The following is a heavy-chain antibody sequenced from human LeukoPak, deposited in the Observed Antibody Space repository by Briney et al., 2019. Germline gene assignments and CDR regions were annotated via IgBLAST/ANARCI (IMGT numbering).Heavy chain of an antibody. V-gene: IGHV4-38-2*02. CDR1: GYSISSGYY. D-gene: IGHD3-10*01. J-gene: IGHJ3*02. CDR2: IYHSGST. Sequence: PSETLSLTCTVSGYSISSGYYWGWIRQPPGKGLEWIGSIYHSGSTYYNPSLKSRVTISVDTSKNQFSLKLSSVTAADTAVYYCAREGPGGFDIWGQGTMVTVSS. CDR3: AREGPGGFDI.